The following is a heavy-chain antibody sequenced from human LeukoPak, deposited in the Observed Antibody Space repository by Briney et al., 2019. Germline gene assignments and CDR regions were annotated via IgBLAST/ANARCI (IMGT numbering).Heavy chain of an antibody. CDR3: ARNAVPDRPFSGMDV. CDR1: GGTFSSYA. J-gene: IGHJ6*04. Sequence: ASVKVSCKASGGTFSSYAISWVRQAPGQGLEWMGGIIPIFGTANYAQKFQGRVTITADESTSTAYMELSSLRSEDTAVYYCARNAVPDRPFSGMDVWGKRTTVTVSS. D-gene: IGHD2-2*01. CDR2: IIPIFGTA. V-gene: IGHV1-69*13.